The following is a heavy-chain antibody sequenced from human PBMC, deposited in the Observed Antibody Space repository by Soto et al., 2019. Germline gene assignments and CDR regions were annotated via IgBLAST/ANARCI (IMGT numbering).Heavy chain of an antibody. D-gene: IGHD2-2*01. V-gene: IGHV3-33*01. CDR3: ARDSYCSSTSCHYYYYYGMDV. J-gene: IGHJ6*02. CDR2: IWYDGSIK. Sequence: QVQLVESGGGVVQPGRSLRLSCAASGFTFSSYGMHWVRQAPGKGLEWVAVIWYDGSIKYYADSVKGRFTISRDNSKNTLYLQMNSLRAEDTAVYYCARDSYCSSTSCHYYYYYGMDVWGQGTTVTVSS. CDR1: GFTFSSYG.